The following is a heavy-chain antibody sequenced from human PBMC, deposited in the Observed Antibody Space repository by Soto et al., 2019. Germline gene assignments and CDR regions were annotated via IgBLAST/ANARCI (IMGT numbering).Heavy chain of an antibody. CDR3: ARDRSSSSL. CDR2: VSAYNGNT. D-gene: IGHD6-6*01. CDR1: GYTFSNFG. V-gene: IGHV1-18*01. J-gene: IGHJ4*02. Sequence: QDQLVQSGAEMKQPGASVKVSCKASGYTFSNFGISWVRQAPGQGLEWMGWVSAYNGNTNYAQNFQDRVTMTADTSTRTAYMELRSLRSDDTAVYYCARDRSSSSLWGQGTMVTVSS.